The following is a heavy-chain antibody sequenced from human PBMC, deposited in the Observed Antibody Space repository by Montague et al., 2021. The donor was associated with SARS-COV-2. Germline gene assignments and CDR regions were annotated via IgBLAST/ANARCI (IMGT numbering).Heavy chain of an antibody. J-gene: IGHJ4*02. Sequence: SETLSLTCAVYGGSFSGYYWSWIRQPPGKGLEWIGEINHSGSTNYNPSLKSRVTISVDTSKNQFSLKLSSVTAADTAVYYCARRGGSWLQSSPPYSFDYWGQGTLVTVSS. CDR1: GGSFSGYY. CDR2: INHSGST. CDR3: ARRGGSWLQSSPPYSFDY. D-gene: IGHD5-24*01. V-gene: IGHV4-34*01.